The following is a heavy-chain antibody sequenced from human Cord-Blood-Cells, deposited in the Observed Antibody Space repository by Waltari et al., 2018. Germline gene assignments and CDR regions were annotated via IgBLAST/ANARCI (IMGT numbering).Heavy chain of an antibody. CDR1: GGSISSYY. V-gene: IGHV4-59*01. J-gene: IGHJ3*02. D-gene: IGHD2-2*01. CDR3: ARGGGYCSSTSCYAFDI. CDR2: DYYSRST. Sequence: QVQLQESGPGLVKPSATLSLTCTVPGGSISSYYWSWIRQPQGKGLEWIGYDYYSRSTNYNPSLKSRVTISVDTSKTQFSLKLSSVTAADTAVYYCARGGGYCSSTSCYAFDIWGQGTMVTVSS.